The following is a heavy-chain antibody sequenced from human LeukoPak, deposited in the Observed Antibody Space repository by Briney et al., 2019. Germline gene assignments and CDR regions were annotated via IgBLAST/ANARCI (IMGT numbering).Heavy chain of an antibody. V-gene: IGHV3-30*18. J-gene: IGHJ4*02. CDR3: VKSGIAAAGQRGYFDY. Sequence: GGSLRLSCAASGFTFSSYGMHWVRQAPGKGLEWVAVMSNDGSNKYYADSVKGRFTASRDNSKNTLYLQMNSLRAEDTATYYCVKSGIAAAGQRGYFDYWGQGTLVTVSS. CDR1: GFTFSSYG. D-gene: IGHD6-13*01. CDR2: MSNDGSNK.